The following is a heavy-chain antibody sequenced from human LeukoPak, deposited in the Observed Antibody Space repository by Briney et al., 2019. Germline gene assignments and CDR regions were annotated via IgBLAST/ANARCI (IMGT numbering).Heavy chain of an antibody. V-gene: IGHV4-59*01. CDR2: IYYSGST. D-gene: IGHD1-7*01. J-gene: IGHJ4*02. CDR1: GGSISSYY. Sequence: PSETLSLTCTVSGGSISSYYWSWIRQPPGKGLEWIGYIYYSGSTNYNPSLKSRVTISVDTSKNQFSLKLSSVTAADTAVYYCARELTGTTGENYFDYWGQGTLVTVSS. CDR3: ARELTGTTGENYFDY.